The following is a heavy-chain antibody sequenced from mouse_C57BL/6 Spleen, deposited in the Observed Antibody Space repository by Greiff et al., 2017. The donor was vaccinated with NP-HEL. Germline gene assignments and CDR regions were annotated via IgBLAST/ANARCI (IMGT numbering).Heavy chain of an antibody. CDR3: TRAKFMVTTTFFDY. V-gene: IGHV1-5*01. CDR2: IYPGNSDT. CDR1: GYTFTSYW. J-gene: IGHJ2*01. Sequence: VQLKESGTVLARPGASVKMSCKTSGYTFTSYWMHWVKQRPGQGLEWIGAIYPGNSDTSYNQKFKGKAKLTAVTSASTAYMELSSLTNEDSAVYYWTRAKFMVTTTFFDYWGQGTTLTVSS. D-gene: IGHD2-2*01.